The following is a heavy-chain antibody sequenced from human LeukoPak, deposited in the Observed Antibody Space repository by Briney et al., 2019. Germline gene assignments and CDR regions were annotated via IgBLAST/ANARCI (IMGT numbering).Heavy chain of an antibody. V-gene: IGHV4-59*01. Sequence: PSETLSLTCTVSGGSISSYYWSWIRQPPGKGLEWIGYIYYSGSTNYNPSLKSRVTISVDTSKNQFSLKLSSVTAADTAVYYCARAASYSSSWYPLDAFDIWGQGTMATVSS. CDR2: IYYSGST. D-gene: IGHD6-13*01. J-gene: IGHJ3*02. CDR3: ARAASYSSSWYPLDAFDI. CDR1: GGSISSYY.